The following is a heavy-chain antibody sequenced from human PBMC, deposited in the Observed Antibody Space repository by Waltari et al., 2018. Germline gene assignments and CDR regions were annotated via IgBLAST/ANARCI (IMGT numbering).Heavy chain of an antibody. CDR2: ISNTGNTI. CDR3: AREYGLRGTTLTTGY. Sequence: QVQLVESGGALVKHGGSLRLPCTASGFTFSDYYMTWVRQAPGKGLEWISYISNTGNTIYSAESVRGRFFISRDNAQNSLFLQMNSLSAEDTAVYYCAREYGLRGTTLTTGYWGQGTLVTVSS. D-gene: IGHD4-4*01. J-gene: IGHJ4*02. V-gene: IGHV3-11*01. CDR1: GFTFSDYY.